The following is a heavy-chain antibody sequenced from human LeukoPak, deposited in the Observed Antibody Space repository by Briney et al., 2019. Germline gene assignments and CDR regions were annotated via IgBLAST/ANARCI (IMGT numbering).Heavy chain of an antibody. J-gene: IGHJ4*02. CDR1: GYTFTGYY. V-gene: IGHV1-2*02. CDR3: AREHLPRGALEWLLWDY. CDR2: INPNSGGT. Sequence: GASVKVSCKASGYTFTGYYMHWVRQAPGQGLEWMGWINPNSGGTNYAQKFQGRVTMTRDTSISTAYMELSRLRSDDTAVYYCAREHLPRGALEWLLWDYWGQGTLVTVSS. D-gene: IGHD3-3*01.